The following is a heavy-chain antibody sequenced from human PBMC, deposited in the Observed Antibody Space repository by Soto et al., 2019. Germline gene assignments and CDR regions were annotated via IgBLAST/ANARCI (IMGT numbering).Heavy chain of an antibody. CDR1: GFTFSSYW. J-gene: IGHJ3*02. CDR3: ARDSRYCSGGSCYREAFDI. CDR2: INSDGSST. D-gene: IGHD2-15*01. V-gene: IGHV3-74*01. Sequence: GGSLRLSCAASGFTFSSYWMHWVRQAPGKGLVWVSRINSDGSSTSYADSVKGRFTISRDNAKNTLYLQMNSLRAEDTAVYYCARDSRYCSGGSCYREAFDIWGQGTMVTVSS.